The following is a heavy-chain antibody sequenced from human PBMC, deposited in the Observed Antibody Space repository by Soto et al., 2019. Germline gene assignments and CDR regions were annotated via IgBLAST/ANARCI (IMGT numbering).Heavy chain of an antibody. CDR2: IFHSGST. Sequence: QLQLQESGSGLVKPSQTLSLTCAVSGGSISSGGYSWSWLRQPPGKGLEWIGYIFHSGSTYYNPSLNSRVTISVDGSKNPFSLELSSVTAADTAVYYWAREGGSGSPDWYFHVWGRGTLVTVSS. J-gene: IGHJ2*01. CDR1: GGSISSGGYS. CDR3: AREGGSGSPDWYFHV. D-gene: IGHD1-26*01. V-gene: IGHV4-30-2*01.